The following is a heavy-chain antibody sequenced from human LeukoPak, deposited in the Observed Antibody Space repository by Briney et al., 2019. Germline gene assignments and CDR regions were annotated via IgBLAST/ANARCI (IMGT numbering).Heavy chain of an antibody. J-gene: IGHJ2*01. CDR3: AQLLDDNPIRWYFGL. Sequence: PGGSLRLSCAASGFTFSSYALSWVRQAPGKGLEWGSSISESGDTPYYADSVKGLFTISRDNSKNTLYLQMSSLRAEDTAVYYCAQLLDDNPIRWYFGLWGRGTLVTVSS. CDR1: GFTFSSYA. D-gene: IGHD1-14*01. CDR2: ISESGDTP. V-gene: IGHV3-23*01.